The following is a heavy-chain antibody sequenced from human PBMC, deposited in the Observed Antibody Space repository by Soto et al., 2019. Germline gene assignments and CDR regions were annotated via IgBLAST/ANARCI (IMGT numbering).Heavy chain of an antibody. V-gene: IGHV3-23*01. D-gene: IGHD1-26*01. CDR3: ARCNSGSYWIPEY. J-gene: IGHJ4*02. Sequence: EVQLLESGGGLVQPGGSLRLSCAASGFTFSSYAMSWVRQAPGKGLEWVSAISGSGGSTYYADSVKGRFTISRDNSKNTLYLQMNSLRAEDTAVYYCARCNSGSYWIPEYWGQGTLVTVSS. CDR2: ISGSGGST. CDR1: GFTFSSYA.